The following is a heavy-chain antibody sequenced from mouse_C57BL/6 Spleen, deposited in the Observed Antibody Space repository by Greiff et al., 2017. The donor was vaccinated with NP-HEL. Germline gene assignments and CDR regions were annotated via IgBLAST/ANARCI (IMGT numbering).Heavy chain of an antibody. CDR2: IHPSDSDT. CDR3: AIDGYDGLYYLDY. D-gene: IGHD2-2*01. CDR1: GYTFTSYW. V-gene: IGHV1-74*01. J-gene: IGHJ2*01. Sequence: QVQLQQSGAELVKPGASVKVSCKASGYTFTSYWMHWVKQRPGQGLEWIGRIHPSDSDTNYNQKFKGKATLTVDQSSSTAYMQLSSLTSEDSAVYYCAIDGYDGLYYLDYWGQGTTLTVSS.